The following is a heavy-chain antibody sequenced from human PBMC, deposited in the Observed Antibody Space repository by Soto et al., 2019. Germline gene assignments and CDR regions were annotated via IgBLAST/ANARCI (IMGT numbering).Heavy chain of an antibody. D-gene: IGHD6-19*01. J-gene: IGHJ5*02. CDR3: ARESTIAVGGQLFDP. CDR1: GASISGYH. Sequence: PSETLSLTCTVSGASISGYHWSWIRQPAGKGLQWIGRIYTTGSTNYNPSLKSRVSMSVDTSNNQFSLKLNSMTAADTAVYYCARESTIAVGGQLFDPWGQGILVTVS. V-gene: IGHV4-4*07. CDR2: IYTTGST.